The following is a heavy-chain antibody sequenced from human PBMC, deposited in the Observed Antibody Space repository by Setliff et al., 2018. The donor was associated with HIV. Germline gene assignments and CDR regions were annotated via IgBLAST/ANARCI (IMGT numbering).Heavy chain of an antibody. CDR2: IYYSGST. CDR1: GGSISSSSYY. Sequence: SETLSLTCTVSGGSISSSSYYWGWIRQPPGKGLEWIGSIYYSGSTYYNPSLKSRVTISVDTSKNQFSLKLSSVTAADTAVYYGARGVISRDAFDIWGQGTVVTVSS. D-gene: IGHD2-21*01. CDR3: ARGVISRDAFDI. V-gene: IGHV4-39*07. J-gene: IGHJ3*02.